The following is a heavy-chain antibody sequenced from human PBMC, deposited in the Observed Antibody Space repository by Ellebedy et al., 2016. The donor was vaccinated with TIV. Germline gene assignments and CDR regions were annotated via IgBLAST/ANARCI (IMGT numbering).Heavy chain of an antibody. CDR1: GFSFSNHG. Sequence: GGSLRLXXAASGFSFSNHGMHWVRQAPGKGLEWVSLISYDGSIKDYAESVKGRFTVSKDHSKKTMFLQMNSLRDEDTDVLYCAKDPTTGYDRYFVDYWGRGTLVTVSS. CDR3: AKDPTTGYDRYFVDY. J-gene: IGHJ4*02. CDR2: ISYDGSIK. D-gene: IGHD5-12*01. V-gene: IGHV3-30*18.